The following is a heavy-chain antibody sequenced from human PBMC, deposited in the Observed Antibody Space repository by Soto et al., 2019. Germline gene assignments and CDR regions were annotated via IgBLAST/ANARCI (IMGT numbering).Heavy chain of an antibody. J-gene: IGHJ3*02. Sequence: ASVKVSCTASGYTFGSFDINWVRQAAGQGLEWMGYINPNSGETGYTQELQGRVTMTRDISTNTAYMELNSLRSQDTAMYYCARNNYHCAFDIWC. D-gene: IGHD1-1*01. CDR3: ARNNYHCAFDI. V-gene: IGHV1-8*01. CDR2: INPNSGET. CDR1: GYTFGSFD.